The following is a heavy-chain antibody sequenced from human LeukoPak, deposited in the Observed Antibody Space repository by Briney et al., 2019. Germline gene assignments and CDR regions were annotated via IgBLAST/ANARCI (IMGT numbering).Heavy chain of an antibody. CDR3: ARARGDAIDY. CDR2: IYYSGST. D-gene: IGHD4-17*01. J-gene: IGHJ4*02. V-gene: IGHV4-59*01. CDR1: GGSISSYY. Sequence: SETLSLTCTVSGGSISSYYWSWIRQPPGKGLEWIGYIYYSGSTNYNPSLKSRVTISVDTSKNQFSLKLSSVTAADTAVYYCARARGDAIDYWGQGTVVTVSS.